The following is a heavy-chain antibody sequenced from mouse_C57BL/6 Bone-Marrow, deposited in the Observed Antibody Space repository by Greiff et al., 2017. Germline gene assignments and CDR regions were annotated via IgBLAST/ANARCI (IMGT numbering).Heavy chain of an antibody. Sequence: QVQLQQPGAELVKPGASVKLSCKASGYTFTSYWMHWVKQRPGQGLEWIGMIHPNSGSTNYTAKFKSQATLTVDKSSSTVYMQLSSLTSGDSAVYYSARGSLLPIPHYDAMDYGGQGTSVTVSS. CDR2: IHPNSGST. J-gene: IGHJ4*01. CDR1: GYTFTSYW. CDR3: ARGSLLPIPHYDAMDY. V-gene: IGHV1-64*01. D-gene: IGHD2-1*01.